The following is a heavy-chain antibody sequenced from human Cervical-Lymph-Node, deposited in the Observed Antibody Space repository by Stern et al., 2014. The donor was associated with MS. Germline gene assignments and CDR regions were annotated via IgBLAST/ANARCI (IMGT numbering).Heavy chain of an antibody. J-gene: IGHJ4*02. Sequence: VQLVESGAEVKKPGASVKVSCKASGYTFTTYYMHWVRQAPGQGLEWMGIINPNGGSTDYAQRFKGRVTMTMDTSTSTVYMELSSLRSEDTAVYCCARDFSARELGVLPYWGQGTLVTVSS. V-gene: IGHV1-46*01. CDR2: INPNGGST. CDR1: GYTFTTYY. D-gene: IGHD1-26*01. CDR3: ARDFSARELGVLPY.